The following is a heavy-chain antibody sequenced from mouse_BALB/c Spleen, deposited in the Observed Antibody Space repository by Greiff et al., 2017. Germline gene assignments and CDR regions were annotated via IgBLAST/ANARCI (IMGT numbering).Heavy chain of an antibody. D-gene: IGHD1-2*01. V-gene: IGHV1-7*01. J-gene: IGHJ3*01. CDR1: GYTFTSYW. CDR2: INPSTGYT. Sequence: QVQLKESGAELAKPGASVKMSCKASGYTFTSYWMHWVKQRPGQGLEWIGYINPSTGYTEYNQKFKDKATLTADKSSSTAYMQLSSLTSEDSAVYYCARGITTATGWFAYWGQGTLVTVSA. CDR3: ARGITTATGWFAY.